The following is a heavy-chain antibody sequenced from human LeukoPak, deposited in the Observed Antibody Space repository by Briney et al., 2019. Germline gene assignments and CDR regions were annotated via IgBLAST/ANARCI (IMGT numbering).Heavy chain of an antibody. CDR3: ARVGSMVRGYYGMDV. CDR1: GFTFSSYW. Sequence: GGSLRLSCAASGFTFSSYWMSWVRQAPGKGLEWVANIKQDGSEKYYVDSVKGRFTISRDNAKNSLYLQMNSLRAEDTAVYYCARVGSMVRGYYGMDVWGKGTTVTVFS. CDR2: IKQDGSEK. D-gene: IGHD3-10*01. V-gene: IGHV3-7*03. J-gene: IGHJ6*04.